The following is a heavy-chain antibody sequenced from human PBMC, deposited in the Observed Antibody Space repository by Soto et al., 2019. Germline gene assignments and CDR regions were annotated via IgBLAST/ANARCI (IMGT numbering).Heavy chain of an antibody. D-gene: IGHD6-6*01. CDR2: IWYDGSNK. V-gene: IGHV3-33*01. J-gene: IGHJ6*02. CDR3: ARRARQLVNRYYYYGMDV. CDR1: GFTFSSYG. Sequence: PGGSLRLSCAASGFTFSSYGMHWVRQAPGKGLEWVAVIWYDGSNKYYADSVKGRFTISRDNSKNTLYLQMNSLRAEDTAVYYCARRARQLVNRYYYYGMDVWGQGTTVTVSS.